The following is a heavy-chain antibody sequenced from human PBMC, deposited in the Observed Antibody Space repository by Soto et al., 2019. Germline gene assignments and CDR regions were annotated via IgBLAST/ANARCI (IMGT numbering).Heavy chain of an antibody. J-gene: IGHJ5*02. CDR3: ARAGYSSSWSQFGAWFDP. CDR1: GGSFSGYY. D-gene: IGHD6-13*01. CDR2: INHSGST. V-gene: IGHV4-34*01. Sequence: SETLSLTCAAYGGSFSGYYWSWIRQPPGKGLEWIGEINHSGSTNYNPSLKSRVTISVDTSKNQFSLKLSSVTAADTAVYYCARAGYSSSWSQFGAWFDPWGQGTLVTVSS.